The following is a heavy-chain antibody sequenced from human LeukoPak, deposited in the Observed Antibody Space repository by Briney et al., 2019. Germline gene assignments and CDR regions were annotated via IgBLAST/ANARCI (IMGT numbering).Heavy chain of an antibody. CDR2: ISSSSSTI. V-gene: IGHV3-48*04. D-gene: IGHD4-11*01. CDR3: ARGNSNYDLSY. Sequence: PGGSLRLSCAASGFTFSSYSMNWVRQAPGKGLEWVSYISSSSSTIYYADSVKGRFTISRDNAKNTLYLQMNSLRAEDTAVYYCARGNSNYDLSYWGQGTLVTVSS. J-gene: IGHJ4*02. CDR1: GFTFSSYS.